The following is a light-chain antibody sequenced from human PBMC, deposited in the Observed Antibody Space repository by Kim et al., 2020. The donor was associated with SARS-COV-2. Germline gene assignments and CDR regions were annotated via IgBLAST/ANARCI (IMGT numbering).Light chain of an antibody. CDR1: QGIDDS. V-gene: IGKV1D-12*01. Sequence: DIQMTQSPSSVSASVGDTVTITCRASQGIDDSLAWYQQKPGKAPNLLIYAASTLQSGVPSRFSGSGSGTDFTLTITRLQPEDFAIYCCQQTDTFPTFGGGTKLEI. CDR3: QQTDTFPT. J-gene: IGKJ4*01. CDR2: AAS.